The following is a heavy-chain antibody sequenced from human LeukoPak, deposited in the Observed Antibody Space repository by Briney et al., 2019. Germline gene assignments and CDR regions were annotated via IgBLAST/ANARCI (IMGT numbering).Heavy chain of an antibody. V-gene: IGHV3-74*01. CDR1: GFTFSSYW. CDR2: INSDGSST. CDR3: ARLEMVGATNGNY. D-gene: IGHD1-26*01. Sequence: GGSLRLSCAASGFTFSSYWMHWVRQAPGKGLVWVSRINSDGSSTSYADSVKGRFTISRDNAKNTLYLQMNSLRAEDTAVYYCARLEMVGATNGNYWGQGTLVTVSS. J-gene: IGHJ4*02.